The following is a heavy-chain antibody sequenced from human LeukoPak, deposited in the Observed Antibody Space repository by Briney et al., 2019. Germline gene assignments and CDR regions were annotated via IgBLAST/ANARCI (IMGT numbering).Heavy chain of an antibody. CDR2: IYYSGST. D-gene: IGHD6-13*01. CDR1: GGSISSYY. J-gene: IGHJ3*02. V-gene: IGHV4-59*01. Sequence: PSETLSLTCTVSGGSISSYYWSWIRQPPGKGLEWIGYIYYSGSTNYNPSLKSRVTISVDTSKNQFSLKLSSVTAADTAVYYCARGTGCSSSWYMDDAFDIWGQGTMVTVSS. CDR3: ARGTGCSSSWYMDDAFDI.